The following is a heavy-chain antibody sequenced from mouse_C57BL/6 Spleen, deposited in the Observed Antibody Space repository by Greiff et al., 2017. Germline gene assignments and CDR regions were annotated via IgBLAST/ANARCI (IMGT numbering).Heavy chain of an antibody. CDR1: GFTFSSYG. CDR3: ARHPITTVVAYWYFDV. Sequence: EVQGVESGGDLVKPGGSLKLSCAASGFTFSSYGMSWVRQTPDKRLECVATISSGGSYTSSPGSVKGRFTISRDNAKNTLYLQMSSLKSEDTAMYYCARHPITTVVAYWYFDVWGTGTTVTVSS. D-gene: IGHD1-1*01. V-gene: IGHV5-6*01. CDR2: ISSGGSYT. J-gene: IGHJ1*03.